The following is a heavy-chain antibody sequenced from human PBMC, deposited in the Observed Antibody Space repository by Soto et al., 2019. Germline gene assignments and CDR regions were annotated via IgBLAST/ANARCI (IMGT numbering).Heavy chain of an antibody. CDR3: ARDRGHPGYGSGSYLNY. V-gene: IGHV1-69*12. CDR2: IIPIFGTA. CDR1: GGTFSSYA. D-gene: IGHD3-10*01. J-gene: IGHJ4*02. Sequence: QVQLVQSGAEVKKPGSSVKVSCKASGGTFSSYAISWVRQAPGQGLEWMGGIIPIFGTANYAQKFQGRVTITAXXAXSXXYMELSSLRSEDTAVYYCARDRGHPGYGSGSYLNYWGQGTLVTVSS.